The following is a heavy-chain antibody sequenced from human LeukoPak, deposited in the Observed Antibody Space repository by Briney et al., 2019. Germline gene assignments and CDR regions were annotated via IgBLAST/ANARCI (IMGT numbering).Heavy chain of an antibody. Sequence: PGRSLRLSCEPSGFTFSSYGMQWVRQAPGKGREWVAVIWHDGSSEFYVDSVKGRFHISRDDSKNTLYLQMNSLRCDDRALYYCAKDNRGGWSGYFDYWGEGTLVTVSS. V-gene: IGHV3-33*06. CDR2: IWHDGSSE. CDR3: AKDNRGGWSGYFDY. CDR1: GFTFSSYG. D-gene: IGHD6-19*01. J-gene: IGHJ4*02.